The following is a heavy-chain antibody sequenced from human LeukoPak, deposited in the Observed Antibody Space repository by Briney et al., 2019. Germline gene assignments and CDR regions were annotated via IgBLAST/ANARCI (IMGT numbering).Heavy chain of an antibody. CDR3: ASQEPMDV. CDR2: INTDGSTT. Sequence: GGSLRLSCAVSGFPFSSYWMDWVRQAPGKGLVWVSRINTDGSTTNYADSVKGRFTISRDNAKNTLYLQMNSLRAEDTAVYYCASQEPMDVWGKGTTVTVS. CDR1: GFPFSSYW. V-gene: IGHV3-74*01. J-gene: IGHJ6*03.